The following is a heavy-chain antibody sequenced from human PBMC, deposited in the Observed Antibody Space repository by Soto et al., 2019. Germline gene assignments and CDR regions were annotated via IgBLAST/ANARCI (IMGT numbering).Heavy chain of an antibody. CDR3: ARLLIGGYSYGPRQTEFDY. D-gene: IGHD5-18*01. CDR2: IYHSGST. J-gene: IGHJ4*02. Sequence: QVQLQESGPGLVKPSGTLSLTCAVSGGSISSSNWWSWVRQPPGKGLEWIGEIYHSGSTNYNPSLKSRVTISVDKAKNQFSLKLSSVTAADTAVYYCARLLIGGYSYGPRQTEFDYWGQGTLVTVSS. CDR1: GGSISSSNW. V-gene: IGHV4-4*02.